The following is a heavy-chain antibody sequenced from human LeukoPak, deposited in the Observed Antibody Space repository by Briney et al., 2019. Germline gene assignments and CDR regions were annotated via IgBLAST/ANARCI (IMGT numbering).Heavy chain of an antibody. D-gene: IGHD6-13*01. J-gene: IGHJ6*02. V-gene: IGHV4-31*03. Sequence: KPSETLSLTCTVSGGSISSGGYYWSWIRQHPGKGLEWIGYIYYSGSTYYNPSLKSRVTISVDTSKDQFSLKLSSVTAADTAVYYCARGRSSSWPYYYYYGMDVWGQGTTVTVSS. CDR2: IYYSGST. CDR1: GGSISSGGYY. CDR3: ARGRSSSWPYYYYYGMDV.